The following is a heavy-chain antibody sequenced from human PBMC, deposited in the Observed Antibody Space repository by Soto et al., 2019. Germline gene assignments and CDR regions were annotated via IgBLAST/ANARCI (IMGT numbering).Heavy chain of an antibody. D-gene: IGHD4-4*01. CDR1: ASYFTELA. CDR2: NSGSGKNT. CDR3: AIDSNFYDDSAYYSSRWFDS. Sequence: PGGALRLLFGTFASYFTELALGRVRQAPGKGLEGVSANSGSGKNTFYADSVKGRFANSRDNSRKTLFLQMSSLRVDDTATYYCAIDSNFYDDSAYYSSRWFDSWGQGTVVTVSS. V-gene: IGHV3-23*01. J-gene: IGHJ5*01.